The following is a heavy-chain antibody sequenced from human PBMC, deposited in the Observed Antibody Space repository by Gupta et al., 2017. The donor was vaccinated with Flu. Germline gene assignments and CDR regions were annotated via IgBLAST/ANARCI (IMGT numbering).Heavy chain of an antibody. CDR3: ARAKDSHGNTQGLDY. Sequence: QVQLQESGPGLVQPSQTLSLTCTVSGGSINSDGFYWTWIRQHPGKCLEWIGYLFYTGATDYNPSLKSRITMSLDKSKNQFSLSLSAVTAADTAVYYCARAKDSHGNTQGLDYWGQGTLVTVSS. CDR2: LFYTGAT. CDR1: GGSINSDGFY. J-gene: IGHJ4*02. D-gene: IGHD2/OR15-2a*01. V-gene: IGHV4-31*03.